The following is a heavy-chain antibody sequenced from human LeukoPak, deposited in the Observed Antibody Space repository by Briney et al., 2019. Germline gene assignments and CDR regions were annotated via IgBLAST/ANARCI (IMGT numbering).Heavy chain of an antibody. Sequence: SGPTLVKPTQTLTLTCTFSGFSLRTKGVGVGWIRQPPGKTLEWLSLIYWGDDKRYHPSLRTRLTITRDTSNNQVVLTMTDMDPVDTATYYCVHRSMTATQAPLPFDFWGPGTFITVSS. CDR1: GFSLRTKGVG. D-gene: IGHD1-1*01. CDR2: IYWGDDK. V-gene: IGHV2-5*02. J-gene: IGHJ4*02. CDR3: VHRSMTATQAPLPFDF.